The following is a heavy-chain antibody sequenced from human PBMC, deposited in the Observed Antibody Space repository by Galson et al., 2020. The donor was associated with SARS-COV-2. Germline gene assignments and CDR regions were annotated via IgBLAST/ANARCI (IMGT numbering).Heavy chain of an antibody. CDR3: AKDGANFWSGVYDGTERIDV. D-gene: IGHD3-3*01. J-gene: IGHJ4*02. CDR1: GFSFSMYA. V-gene: IGHV3-23*01. Sequence: GGSLRLSCAASGFSFSMYAMSSVRQAPGKGLEWVAGISGTGKPYYGDSVKGRFTISRDNSQSTLFLQMKSLRADDPAVYYCAKDGANFWSGVYDGTERIDVWGQVTLVFVSS. CDR2: ISGTGKP.